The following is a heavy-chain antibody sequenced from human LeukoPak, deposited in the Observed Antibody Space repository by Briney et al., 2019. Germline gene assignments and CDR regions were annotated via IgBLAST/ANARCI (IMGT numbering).Heavy chain of an antibody. J-gene: IGHJ4*02. CDR3: ARGEYYYDSSGYEFDY. V-gene: IGHV1-69*05. Sequence: ASVKVSCKASGGTFSSYAISWVRQAPGQGLEWMGRIIPIFGTANYAQKFQGRVTITTDESTSTAYLELSSLRSEDTAVYYCARGEYYYDSSGYEFDYWGQGTLVTVSS. CDR2: IIPIFGTA. D-gene: IGHD3-22*01. CDR1: GGTFSSYA.